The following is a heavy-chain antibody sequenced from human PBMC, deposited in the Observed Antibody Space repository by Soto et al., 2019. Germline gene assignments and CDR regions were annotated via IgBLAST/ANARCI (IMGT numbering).Heavy chain of an antibody. V-gene: IGHV3-23*01. CDR1: GFTFSPYA. CDR3: AKGSKFTIFSPNDY. D-gene: IGHD3-3*01. CDR2: LSGNSGTT. Sequence: EVHLLESGGGLVQPGGSLRLSCAASGFTFSPYAMPWVRQAPGKGLEWVSALSGNSGTTYSADSVKGRFTISRDNSRNTLYLQMSSLRAEDTALYYCAKGSKFTIFSPNDYWGQGTLVTVSS. J-gene: IGHJ4*02.